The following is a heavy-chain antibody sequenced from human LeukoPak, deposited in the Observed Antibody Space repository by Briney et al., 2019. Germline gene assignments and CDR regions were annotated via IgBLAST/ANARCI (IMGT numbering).Heavy chain of an antibody. CDR2: INPNSGGT. V-gene: IGHV1-2*02. Sequence: GASVKVSCKASGYTFTGYYMHWVRQAPGQGLEWMGWINPNSGGTNYAQKFQGRVTITTDESTSTAYMELSSLRSEDTAVYYCARHHSSSLSGYFDYWGQGTLVTVSS. D-gene: IGHD6-13*01. J-gene: IGHJ4*02. CDR3: ARHHSSSLSGYFDY. CDR1: GYTFTGYY.